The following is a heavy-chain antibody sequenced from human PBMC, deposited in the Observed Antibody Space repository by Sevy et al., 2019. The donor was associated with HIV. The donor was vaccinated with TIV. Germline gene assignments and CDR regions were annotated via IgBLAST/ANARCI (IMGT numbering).Heavy chain of an antibody. V-gene: IGHV3-53*01. CDR3: AREAGYSSSPGAFDI. Sequence: GGSLRLSCAASGFTVSSVYMSWVRQAPGKGLEWVSLIYDAGSTYFADSVEGRFTISRDDSKNTLYLQMNSLRAEDTAVYFCAREAGYSSSPGAFDIWGQGTMVTVSS. CDR1: GFTVSSVY. J-gene: IGHJ3*02. D-gene: IGHD6-19*01. CDR2: IYDAGST.